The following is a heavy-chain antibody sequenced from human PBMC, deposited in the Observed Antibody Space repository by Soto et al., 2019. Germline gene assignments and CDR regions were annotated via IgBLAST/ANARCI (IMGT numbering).Heavy chain of an antibody. CDR1: GFTFSSYA. CDR3: AKGLGIVGATTAFDI. V-gene: IGHV3-23*01. Sequence: VVSLGISCAASGFTFSSYAMSWVRQAPGKGLEWVSAISGSGGSTYYADSVKGRFTISRDNSKNTLYLQMNSLRAEDTAVYYCAKGLGIVGATTAFDIWGQGTMVTVSS. J-gene: IGHJ3*02. CDR2: ISGSGGST. D-gene: IGHD1-26*01.